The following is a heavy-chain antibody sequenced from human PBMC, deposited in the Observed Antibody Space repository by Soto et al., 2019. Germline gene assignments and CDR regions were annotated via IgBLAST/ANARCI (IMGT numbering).Heavy chain of an antibody. CDR1: GYTFTIYY. V-gene: IGHV1-46*01. CDR3: ARERYYDSSGYYELA. CDR2: INPSGGST. D-gene: IGHD3-22*01. J-gene: IGHJ5*02. Sequence: ASVKVSCKASGYTFTIYYMHWVRQAPGQGLEWMGIINPSGGSTSYAQKFQGRVTMTRDTSTSTVYMELSSLRSEDTAVYYCARERYYDSSGYYELAWGQGTLVTVSS.